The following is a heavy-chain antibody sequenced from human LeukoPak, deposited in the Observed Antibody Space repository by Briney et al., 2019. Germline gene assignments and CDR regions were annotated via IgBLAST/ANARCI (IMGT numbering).Heavy chain of an antibody. V-gene: IGHV3-7*02. CDR2: IKQDGSEK. CDR3: ASQNRYCSSTNCFFDY. CDR1: GFTFSSYW. J-gene: IGHJ4*02. Sequence: PGGSLRLSCAASGFTFSSYWMSWVRQAPGKGLEWLANIKQDGSEKYYVDSVKGRFTISRDNAKNSLYLQMNSLRAEDTAVYYCASQNRYCSSTNCFFDYWGQGTLVTVSS. D-gene: IGHD2-2*01.